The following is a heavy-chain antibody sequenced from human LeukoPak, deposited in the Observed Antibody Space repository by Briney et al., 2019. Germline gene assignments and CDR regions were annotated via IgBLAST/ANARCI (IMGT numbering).Heavy chain of an antibody. CDR2: IRYDGSNK. V-gene: IGHV3-30*02. J-gene: IGHJ4*02. Sequence: GGSLRLSCAASGFTFSSYGMHWVRQAPGKGLEWVAFIRYDGSNKYYADSVKGRFTISRGNSKNTLYLQMNSLRAEDTAVYYCAKDSSRYDYVWGSYRPLDYWGQGTLVTVSS. CDR3: AKDSSRYDYVWGSYRPLDY. D-gene: IGHD3-16*02. CDR1: GFTFSSYG.